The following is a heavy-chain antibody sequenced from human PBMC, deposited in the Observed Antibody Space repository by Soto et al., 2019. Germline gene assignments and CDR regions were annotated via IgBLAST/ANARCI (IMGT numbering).Heavy chain of an antibody. CDR1: GFTFSSYS. D-gene: IGHD6-6*01. Sequence: GGSLRLSCAASGFTFSSYSMNWVRQAPGKGLEWVSSISSSSSYIYYADSVKGRFTISRDNSKNTLYLQMNSLRAEDTAVYYCAKVRSYSSSSAGFDYWGQGTLVTVSS. J-gene: IGHJ4*02. CDR2: ISSSSSYI. V-gene: IGHV3-21*04. CDR3: AKVRSYSSSSAGFDY.